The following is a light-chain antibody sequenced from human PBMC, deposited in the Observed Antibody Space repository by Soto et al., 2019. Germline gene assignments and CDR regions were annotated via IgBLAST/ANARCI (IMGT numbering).Light chain of an antibody. J-gene: IGLJ1*01. CDR1: SSDVGAYDY. Sequence: QSALTRPPSASGSAGQSVTISCTGTSSDVGAYDYVSWYQQHPGKAPKLMIYEINKRPSGVPDRFSGSKSGNTASLTVSGLQAEDEADYYCSSFAGSNNFPYVFGTGTKVTVL. CDR3: SSFAGSNNFPYV. CDR2: EIN. V-gene: IGLV2-8*01.